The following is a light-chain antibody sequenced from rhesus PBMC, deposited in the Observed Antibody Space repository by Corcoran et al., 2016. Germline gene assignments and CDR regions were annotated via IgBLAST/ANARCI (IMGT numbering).Light chain of an antibody. V-gene: IGKV6-55*01. J-gene: IGKJ1*01. Sequence: EIVLTQSPAFQSVTLKEKVTITCQASQSIGTNLNWYQQKPGQSPTLLYSATAQSIQGVPSRFSGSGSGTDFTLTRNSLEAEDVATYYCQQSIGFPWTFGQGTKVEIK. CDR3: QQSIGFPWT. CDR2: ATA. CDR1: QSIGTN.